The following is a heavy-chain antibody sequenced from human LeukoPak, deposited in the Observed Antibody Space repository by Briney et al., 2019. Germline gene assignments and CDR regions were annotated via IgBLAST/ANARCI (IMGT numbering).Heavy chain of an antibody. J-gene: IGHJ3*02. CDR2: MNPNSGNT. CDR1: GYTFTSYD. Sequence: ASVKVSCKASGYTFTSYDINWVRQASGQGLEWMGWMNPNSGNTGYAQKFQGRVTMTRNTSISTAYMELSSLRSEDTAVYYCARSKVLYDSSGYYFLRAFDIWGQGTMVTVSS. CDR3: ARSKVLYDSSGYYFLRAFDI. D-gene: IGHD3-22*01. V-gene: IGHV1-8*01.